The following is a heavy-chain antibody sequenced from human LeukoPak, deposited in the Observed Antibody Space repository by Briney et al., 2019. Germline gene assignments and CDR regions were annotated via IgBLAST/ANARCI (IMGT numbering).Heavy chain of an antibody. Sequence: PGGSLRLSCAASGFTFSSYAMSWVRQVPGKGLEWVSTITGSGAHTFYADSVTGRFTISRDNSKNTLFLQMNSLRAEDTAIYYCAKDPNGDYVGAYDFWGQGTMVSVSS. D-gene: IGHD4-17*01. CDR3: AKDPNGDYVGAYDF. CDR1: GFTFSSYA. CDR2: ITGSGAHT. J-gene: IGHJ3*01. V-gene: IGHV3-23*01.